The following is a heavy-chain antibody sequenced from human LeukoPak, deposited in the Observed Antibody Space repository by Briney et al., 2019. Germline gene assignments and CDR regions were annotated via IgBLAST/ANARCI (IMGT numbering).Heavy chain of an antibody. J-gene: IGHJ5*02. CDR2: INPNSGGT. Sequence: ASVKVSCKASGYTFTGYYMHWVRQAPGQGLEWMGRINPNSGGTNYAQKFQGRVTMTRDTSISTAYMELSSLRSEDTAVYYCARNSYSSSWFDPWGQGTLVTVSS. V-gene: IGHV1-2*06. CDR3: ARNSYSSSWFDP. D-gene: IGHD6-13*01. CDR1: GYTFTGYY.